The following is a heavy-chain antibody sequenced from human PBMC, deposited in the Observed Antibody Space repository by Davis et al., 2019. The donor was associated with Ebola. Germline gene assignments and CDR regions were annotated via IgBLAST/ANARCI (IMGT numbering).Heavy chain of an antibody. CDR3: AGSYGSGSYIYGMDV. CDR2: ISGSGGST. D-gene: IGHD3-10*01. Sequence: GESLKISCAASGFTFSSYAMSWVRQAPGKGLQWVSAISGSGGSTYYADSVKGRFTISRDNSKNTLYLQMNSLRAEDTAVYYCAGSYGSGSYIYGMDVWGQGTTVTVSS. J-gene: IGHJ6*02. V-gene: IGHV3-23*01. CDR1: GFTFSSYA.